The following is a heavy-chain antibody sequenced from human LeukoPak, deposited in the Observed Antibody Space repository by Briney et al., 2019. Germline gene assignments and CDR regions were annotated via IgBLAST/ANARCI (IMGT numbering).Heavy chain of an antibody. CDR1: GYTFNSYA. Sequence: GASVKVSCKASGYTFNSYAMHWVRQAPGQRLEWMGWINAGNGNTKYSQKFQGRVTITRDTSASTAYMELSSLRSEDTAVYYCARDQEYSYFDYWGQGTLVTVSS. J-gene: IGHJ4*02. CDR2: INAGNGNT. CDR3: ARDQEYSYFDY. D-gene: IGHD2/OR15-2a*01. V-gene: IGHV1-3*01.